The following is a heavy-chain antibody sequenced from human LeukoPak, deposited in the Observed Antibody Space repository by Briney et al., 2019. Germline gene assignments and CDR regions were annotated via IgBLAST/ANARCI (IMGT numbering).Heavy chain of an antibody. CDR1: GYTFTGYY. D-gene: IGHD1-1*01. V-gene: IGHV1-69*05. Sequence: SVKVSCKASGYTFTGYYMHWVRQASGQGLEWMGRIIPIFGTANYAQKFQGRVTITTDESTSTAYMELSSLRSEDTAVYYCAREVERRYYYYYYMDVWGKGTTVTVSS. CDR2: IIPIFGTA. CDR3: AREVERRYYYYYYMDV. J-gene: IGHJ6*03.